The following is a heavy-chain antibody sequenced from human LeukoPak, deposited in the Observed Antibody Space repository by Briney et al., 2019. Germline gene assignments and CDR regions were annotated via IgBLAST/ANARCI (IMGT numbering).Heavy chain of an antibody. D-gene: IGHD1-26*01. J-gene: IGHJ4*02. CDR2: VNPNNGGT. Sequence: ASVKVSCKASGYTFTGYYIHWVRQAPGQGLEWMGWVNPNNGGTNYAQKFQGRVTVTKDTSISTAYMELSSLRSDDTAVYYCARDSGSYYGDYWGQGTLVTVSS. CDR3: ARDSGSYYGDY. V-gene: IGHV1-2*02. CDR1: GYTFTGYY.